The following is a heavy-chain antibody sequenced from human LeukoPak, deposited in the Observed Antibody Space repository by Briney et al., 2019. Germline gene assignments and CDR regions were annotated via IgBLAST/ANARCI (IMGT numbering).Heavy chain of an antibody. D-gene: IGHD4-17*01. CDR3: ARLPDYGDYGDDY. J-gene: IGHJ4*02. Sequence: SVKVSCKASGGTFSSYAISWARQAPGQGLEWMGGIIPIFGTANYAQKFQGRVTITADESTSTAYMELSSLRSEDTAVYYCARLPDYGDYGDDYWGQGILVTVSS. V-gene: IGHV1-69*01. CDR2: IIPIFGTA. CDR1: GGTFSSYA.